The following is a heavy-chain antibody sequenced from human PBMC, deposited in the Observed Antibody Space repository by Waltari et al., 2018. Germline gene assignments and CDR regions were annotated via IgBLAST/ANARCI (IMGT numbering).Heavy chain of an antibody. CDR2: IDENGIRM. V-gene: IGHV3-74*01. CDR3: TRDLYRGSDH. CDR1: GFSFSAYW. Sequence: EVQLVESGGGLVQPGGSLRLSCAASGFSFSAYWMHWVRQSPGKGLEGVYRIDENGIRMTYVDSVQGRFTTSRDNAKNTLYLQMNSLRAEDSAVYYCTRDLYRGSDHWGRGTLVSVSS. D-gene: IGHD3-10*01. J-gene: IGHJ4*02.